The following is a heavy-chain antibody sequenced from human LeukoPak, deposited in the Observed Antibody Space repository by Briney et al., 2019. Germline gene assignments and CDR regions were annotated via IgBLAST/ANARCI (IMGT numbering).Heavy chain of an antibody. CDR2: INPNSGGT. D-gene: IGHD6-13*01. CDR3: ARAIAAAGYYYGMDV. J-gene: IGHJ6*02. V-gene: IGHV1-2*02. Sequence: GASVKVSCKASGYTFTGYYMHWVRQAPGQGLEWMGWINPNSGGTNYAQKFQGRVTMTRDTSISTAYMELSRLRSDDTAVYYCARAIAAAGYYYGMDVWGQGTTVTVSS. CDR1: GYTFTGYY.